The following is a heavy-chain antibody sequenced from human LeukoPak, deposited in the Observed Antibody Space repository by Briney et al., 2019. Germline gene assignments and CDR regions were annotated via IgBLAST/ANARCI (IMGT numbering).Heavy chain of an antibody. D-gene: IGHD3-22*01. V-gene: IGHV1-69*13. J-gene: IGHJ4*02. CDR3: ARDAAIFDSRGYYFLW. Sequence: ASVKVSXKASGGTFSGSGISWVRQSPGQGLEWIGGIIPIFGTSNYAQKFQGRVTITADESTSTAYMELTSLRSDDTAIYYCARDAAIFDSRGYYFLWWGQGTLVTVSS. CDR2: IIPIFGTS. CDR1: GGTFSGSG.